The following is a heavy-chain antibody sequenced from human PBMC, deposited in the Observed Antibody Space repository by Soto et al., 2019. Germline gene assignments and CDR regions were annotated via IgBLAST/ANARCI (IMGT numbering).Heavy chain of an antibody. D-gene: IGHD5-12*01. CDR2: IKGDGTNT. V-gene: IGHV3-74*01. CDR3: ARGLSGYYGFDY. J-gene: IGHJ4*02. Sequence: EVQLVESGGGLVQFGGSLRLSCAASGFTLSSYWMHWVRQVPGKGLVWVSRIKGDGTNTGYADSVKGRFTISRDNVKNTLYLQMNSLRAEDKAVYYCARGLSGYYGFDYWGQGTLVTVSS. CDR1: GFTLSSYW.